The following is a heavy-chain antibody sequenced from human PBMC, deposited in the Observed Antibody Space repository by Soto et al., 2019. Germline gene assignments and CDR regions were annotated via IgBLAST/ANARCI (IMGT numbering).Heavy chain of an antibody. CDR1: GGSISSSSYY. CDR2: IYYSGST. Sequence: SETLSLTCTVSGGSISSSSYYWGWIRQPPGKGLEWTGSIYYSGSTYYNPSLKSRVTISVDTSKNQFSLKLSSVTAADTAVHYCARQSRSGSLDNGNGMDVWGQGTTVTVSS. V-gene: IGHV4-39*01. J-gene: IGHJ6*02. CDR3: ARQSRSGSLDNGNGMDV. D-gene: IGHD1-20*01.